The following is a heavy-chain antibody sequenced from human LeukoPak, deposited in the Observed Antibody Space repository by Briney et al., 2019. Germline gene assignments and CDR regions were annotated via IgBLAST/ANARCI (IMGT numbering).Heavy chain of an antibody. CDR3: ARDLGTAAAGTLYNWFDP. J-gene: IGHJ5*02. CDR1: GFTFSDYY. V-gene: IGHV3-11*01. CDR2: ISSSGSTI. D-gene: IGHD6-13*01. Sequence: PGGSLRLSCAASGFTFSDYYMSWIRQAPGKGLEWVSYISSSGSTIYYADSVKGRFTISRDNAKNSLYLQMNSLRAEDTAVYYCARDLGTAAAGTLYNWFDPWGQGTLVTVSS.